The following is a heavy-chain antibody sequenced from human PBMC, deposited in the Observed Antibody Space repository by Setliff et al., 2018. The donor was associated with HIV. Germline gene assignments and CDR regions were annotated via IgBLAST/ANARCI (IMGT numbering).Heavy chain of an antibody. D-gene: IGHD2-8*02. J-gene: IGHJ4*02. CDR2: IHTEQGFP. CDR1: GYTLTAYG. CDR3: ARVGSYWSTFDY. Sequence: GASVKVSCKASGYTLTAYGISWLRQAPGRGLEWMGWIHTEQGFPMYAQCFRGRLVFSLDTSVNTAYLQINSLKAEDTAMYYCARVGSYWSTFDYWGQGALVTVSS. V-gene: IGHV7-4-1*02.